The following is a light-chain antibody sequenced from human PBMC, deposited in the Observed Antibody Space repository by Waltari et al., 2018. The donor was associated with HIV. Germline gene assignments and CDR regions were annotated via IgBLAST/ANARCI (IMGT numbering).Light chain of an antibody. CDR3: FSYAGGPFV. J-gene: IGLJ1*01. CDR1: SSDIGKYEV. V-gene: IGLV2-23*02. Sequence: QSALTQPASVSGSPGKSINMSCTGSSSDIGKYEVVSWYQHTPGKASHLIIYDVHTRPSGVSLRFSGSKSGNTASLTISGLQAEDESYYYCFSYAGGPFVFGSGTSVIVL. CDR2: DVH.